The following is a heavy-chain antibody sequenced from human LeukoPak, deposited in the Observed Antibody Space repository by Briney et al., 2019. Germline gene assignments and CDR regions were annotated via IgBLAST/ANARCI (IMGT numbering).Heavy chain of an antibody. CDR2: ISSSGSTI. D-gene: IGHD3-22*01. CDR3: ARAWLYYDSWFDP. CDR1: GFTFSSYE. V-gene: IGHV3-48*03. J-gene: IGHJ5*02. Sequence: GGSLRLSCAASGFTFSSYEMNWVRQAPGKGLEWVSYISSSGSTIYYADSVKGRFTISRDNSKNTLYLQMNSLRAEDTAVYYCARAWLYYDSWFDPRRQGTLLTVSS.